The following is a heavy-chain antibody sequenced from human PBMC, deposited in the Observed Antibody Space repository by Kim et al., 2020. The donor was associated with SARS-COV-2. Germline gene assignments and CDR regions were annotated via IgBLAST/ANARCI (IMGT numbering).Heavy chain of an antibody. CDR2: IGTAGDT. CDR1: GFTFSSYD. D-gene: IGHD1-26*01. CDR3: ARGWAGDAFDI. J-gene: IGHJ3*02. V-gene: IGHV3-13*01. Sequence: GGSLRLSCAASGFTFSSYDMHWVRQATGKGLEWVSAIGTAGDTYYPGSVKGRFTISRENAKNSLYLQMNSLRAGDTAVYYCARGWAGDAFDIWGQGTMVTVSS.